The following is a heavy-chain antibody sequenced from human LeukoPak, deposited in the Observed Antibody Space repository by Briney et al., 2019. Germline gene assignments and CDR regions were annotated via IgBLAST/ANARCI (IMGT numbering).Heavy chain of an antibody. J-gene: IGHJ4*02. Sequence: KPGGSLRLSCAASGFTFSNAWMSWVRQAPGKGLEWVGRIKSKTDGGTTDYAAPVKGRFTISRDDSKNTLYLQMNSLKTEDTAVYYCKGYLLYSSGWYTFDYWGQGTLVTVSS. CDR1: GFTFSNAW. CDR3: KGYLLYSSGWYTFDY. D-gene: IGHD6-19*01. CDR2: IKSKTDGGTT. V-gene: IGHV3-15*01.